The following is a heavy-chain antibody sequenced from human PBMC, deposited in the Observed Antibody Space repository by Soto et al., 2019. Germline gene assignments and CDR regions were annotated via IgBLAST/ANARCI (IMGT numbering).Heavy chain of an antibody. Sequence: SETLSLTCTVSGYSISSGSYWGWIRQPPGKGPEWIASIYHGGTTFYNPSLKSRVTVSVDKSNNQFSLKLRSVTAADTAVYYCAKAHVMAVAGSTFDYWGHGTLVTVSS. V-gene: IGHV4-38-2*02. J-gene: IGHJ4*01. D-gene: IGHD6-19*01. CDR2: IYHGGTT. CDR3: AKAHVMAVAGSTFDY. CDR1: GYSISSGSY.